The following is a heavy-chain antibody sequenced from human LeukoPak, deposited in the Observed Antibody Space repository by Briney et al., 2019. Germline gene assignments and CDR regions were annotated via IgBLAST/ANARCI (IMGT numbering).Heavy chain of an antibody. D-gene: IGHD2-15*01. CDR2: INPSGGST. CDR1: GYTFTSYY. CDR3: ARPGYCSGGSCYSLYY. Sequence: VKVSCKASGYTFTSYYMHWVRQAPGQGLEWMGIINPSGGSTSYAQKFQGRVTMTRDTSTSTVYMELSSLRSEDTAVYYCARPGYCSGGSCYSLYYWGQGTLVTVSS. J-gene: IGHJ4*02. V-gene: IGHV1-46*01.